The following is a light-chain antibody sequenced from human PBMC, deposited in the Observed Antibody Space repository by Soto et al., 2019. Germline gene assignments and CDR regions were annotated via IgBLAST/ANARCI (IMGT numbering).Light chain of an antibody. J-gene: IGKJ2*01. V-gene: IGKV2-28*01. CDR3: MQALQTPYT. Sequence: EIVMTQSPLSLPVTPGEPASISCRSSQSLLHTNGYNYLDWYLQKPGHSPQLLIYLGSNRASGVPDRFSGSGSGTDFTLKISRVEAEDVGVYYCMQALQTPYTFGQGTKLEI. CDR2: LGS. CDR1: QSLLHTNGYNY.